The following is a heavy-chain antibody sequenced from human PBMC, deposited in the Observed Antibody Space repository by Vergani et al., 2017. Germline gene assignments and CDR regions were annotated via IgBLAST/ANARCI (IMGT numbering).Heavy chain of an antibody. CDR2: IYHSGST. Sequence: QVQLQESGPGLVKPSQTLSLTCTVSGGSISSGDYYWSWIRQHPGKGLEWIGYIYHSGSTYYNPSLKSRVTISVDTSKNQFSLKLSSVTAADTAVYYCARERVLPFWSGYRPDAFDIWGQGTMVTVSS. V-gene: IGHV4-31*03. CDR1: GGSISSGDYY. J-gene: IGHJ3*02. CDR3: ARERVLPFWSGYRPDAFDI. D-gene: IGHD3-3*01.